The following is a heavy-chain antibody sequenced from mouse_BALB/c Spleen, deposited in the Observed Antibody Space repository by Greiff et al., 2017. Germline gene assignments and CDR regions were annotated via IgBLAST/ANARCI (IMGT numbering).Heavy chain of an antibody. J-gene: IGHJ2*01. CDR1: GFTFSSYG. CDR3: ARQRYYCDY. Sequence: EVHLVESGGDLVKPGGSLKLSCAASGFTFSSYGMSWVRQTPDKRLEWVATISSGGSYTYYPDSVKGRFTISRDNAKNTLYLQMSSLKSEDTAMYYCARQRYYCDYWGQGTTLTVSS. V-gene: IGHV5-6*01. CDR2: ISSGGSYT.